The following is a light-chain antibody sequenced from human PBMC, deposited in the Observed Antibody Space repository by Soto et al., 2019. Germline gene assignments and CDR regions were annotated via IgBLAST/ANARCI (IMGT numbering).Light chain of an antibody. CDR1: SSDVGGYNY. V-gene: IGLV2-11*01. J-gene: IGLJ1*01. CDR2: DVS. CDR3: CSYGGSYTYV. Sequence: QSVLTQPRSVSGSPGQSVTISCTGTSSDVGGYNYVSWYQQHPGKAPKLMIYDVSKRPSGVPDGFSGSKSGNTASLTISGRQAEDEADYYCCSYGGSYTYVFGTGTKVTLL.